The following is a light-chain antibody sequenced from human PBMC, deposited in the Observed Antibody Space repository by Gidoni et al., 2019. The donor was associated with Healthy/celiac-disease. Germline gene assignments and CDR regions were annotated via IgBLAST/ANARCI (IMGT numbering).Light chain of an antibody. V-gene: IGKV2-30*02. CDR2: KVS. CDR1: QSLVHSDGNTY. CDR3: MQGTHWPFT. Sequence: DVVMTQSLPSLPVTLGQPASISCRSSQSLVHSDGNTYLNWFQQRPGQSPRRLIYKVSNRDSGVPDRFSGSGSGTDFTLKISRVEAEDVGVYYCMQGTHWPFTFGPGTKVDIK. J-gene: IGKJ3*01.